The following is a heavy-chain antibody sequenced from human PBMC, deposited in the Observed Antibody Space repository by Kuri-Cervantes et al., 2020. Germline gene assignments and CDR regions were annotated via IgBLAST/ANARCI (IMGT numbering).Heavy chain of an antibody. CDR1: GFTFSSYA. V-gene: IGHV3-23*01. J-gene: IGHJ4*02. CDR2: ISGSGGST. Sequence: GGSLRLSCAASGFTFSSYAMSWVRQAPGKGLEWVSAISGSGGSTYYADSVTGRFTISRDNAKNSLYLQMNSLRAEDTAVYYCARATGAGSYAQADYWGQGTLVTVSS. D-gene: IGHD3-10*01. CDR3: ARATGAGSYAQADY.